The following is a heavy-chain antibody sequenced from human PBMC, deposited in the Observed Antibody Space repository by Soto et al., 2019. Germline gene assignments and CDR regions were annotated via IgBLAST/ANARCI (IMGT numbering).Heavy chain of an antibody. CDR3: ARVKVGGIAARPHYFDY. J-gene: IGHJ4*02. D-gene: IGHD6-6*01. V-gene: IGHV1-69*01. CDR2: IIPIFGTA. CDR1: GGTFSSYA. Sequence: QVQLVQSGAEVKKPGSSVKVSCKASGGTFSSYAISWVRQAPGQGLEWMGGIIPIFGTANYAQEFQGRVTITADESTSTAYMELSSLRSEDTAVYYCARVKVGGIAARPHYFDYWGQGTLVTVSS.